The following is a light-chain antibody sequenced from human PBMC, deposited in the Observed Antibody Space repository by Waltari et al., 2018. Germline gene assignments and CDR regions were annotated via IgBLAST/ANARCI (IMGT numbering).Light chain of an antibody. CDR3: QQYDHFPPYT. J-gene: IGKJ2*01. V-gene: IGKV1-33*01. Sequence: DIQMTQSPSSLSASVGDRVTITCQASQDISNFLNWYQQKQGKAPQLLIYEASSLETGVPSRFSGSGSGTDFTFTINSLQPEDIATYYCQQYDHFPPYTFGQGTKLEIK. CDR1: QDISNF. CDR2: EAS.